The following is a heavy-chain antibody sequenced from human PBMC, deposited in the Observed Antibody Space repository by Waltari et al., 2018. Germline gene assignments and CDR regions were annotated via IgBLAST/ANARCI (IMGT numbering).Heavy chain of an antibody. CDR1: GGFFSGYY. Sequence: QVQLQQWGAGLLKPSETLSLTCAVYGGFFSGYYWSWIRQPPGKGLEWIGEINHSGSTNSTPSLKSRVTISVDTSKNQFSLKLSSVTAADTAVYYCARQQSYYDSSGYYRPYNWFDPWGQGTLVTVSS. J-gene: IGHJ5*02. CDR3: ARQQSYYDSSGYYRPYNWFDP. CDR2: INHSGST. V-gene: IGHV4-34*01. D-gene: IGHD3-22*01.